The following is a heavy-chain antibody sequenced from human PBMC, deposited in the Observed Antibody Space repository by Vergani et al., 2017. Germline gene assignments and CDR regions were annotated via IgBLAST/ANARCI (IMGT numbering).Heavy chain of an antibody. Sequence: QVQLQESGPGLVKPSATLALTCTVSGDSVISTDYHWGWIRQPPGKGLEWIGSMDYSGSTSYNPSLESRISISFETPKNQFSLRLTSVTAADPAVYYCASKRGACRAAYCHSYDFWGPGTLVGVSA. J-gene: IGHJ4*02. CDR3: ASKRGACRAAYCHSYDF. CDR1: GDSVISTDYH. D-gene: IGHD2-15*01. CDR2: MDYSGST. V-gene: IGHV4-39*01.